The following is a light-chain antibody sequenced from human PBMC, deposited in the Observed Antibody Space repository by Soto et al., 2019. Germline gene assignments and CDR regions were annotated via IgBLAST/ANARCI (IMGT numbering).Light chain of an antibody. V-gene: IGKV1-5*03. CDR1: QSFSSW. CDR2: KVS. CDR3: QQYNSYPWT. J-gene: IGKJ1*01. Sequence: DIQMTQSPSTLSASVGDRVTITCRASQSFSSWLAWYQQKPGKAPKLLIYKVSSLESEVPSRFSGSGSGTEFTLTISSLQPDDFATYYCQQYNSYPWTFGQGTKVDIK.